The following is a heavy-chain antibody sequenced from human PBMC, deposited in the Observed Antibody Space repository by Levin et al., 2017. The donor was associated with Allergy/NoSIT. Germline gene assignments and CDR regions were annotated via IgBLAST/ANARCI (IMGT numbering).Heavy chain of an antibody. Sequence: GESLKISCVASGFTFSDYAMHWARQAPGRGLEWVAVISYNGNIKYNADSVQGRFTISRSNSNNTLYLQMNSLRAEDTAVYFCARGPLAAAAHYWGQGTLVTVSS. D-gene: IGHD6-13*01. CDR1: GFTFSDYA. V-gene: IGHV3-30*04. J-gene: IGHJ4*02. CDR2: ISYNGNIK. CDR3: ARGPLAAAAHY.